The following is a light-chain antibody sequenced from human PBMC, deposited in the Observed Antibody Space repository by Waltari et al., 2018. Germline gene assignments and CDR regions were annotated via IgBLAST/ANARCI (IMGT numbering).Light chain of an antibody. CDR3: ATWDDSLKGPV. CDR2: SNN. Sequence: QSVLTQPPSASGTPGQRVTISCSGRSSNIGSNTVNWYQQLPGTAPKLLIYSNNQLPSWVPDRFSGSKAGTSASLAISGLRSEDEADYYCATWDDSLKGPVFGGGTKLTVL. J-gene: IGLJ2*01. V-gene: IGLV1-44*01. CDR1: SSNIGSNT.